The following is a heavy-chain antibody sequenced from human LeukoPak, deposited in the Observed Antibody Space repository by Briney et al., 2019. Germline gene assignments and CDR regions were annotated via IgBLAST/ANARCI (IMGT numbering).Heavy chain of an antibody. CDR2: INPNSGGT. V-gene: IGHV1-2*02. Sequence: ASVKVSCKASGYTFTGYYMHWVRQAPGQGLEWMGWINPNSGGTNYAQKFQGRVTMTRDMSTSTVYMELSSLRSEDTAVYYCARAGDSSGYYSVYSDYWGQGTLVTVPS. D-gene: IGHD3-22*01. CDR3: ARAGDSSGYYSVYSDY. J-gene: IGHJ4*02. CDR1: GYTFTGYY.